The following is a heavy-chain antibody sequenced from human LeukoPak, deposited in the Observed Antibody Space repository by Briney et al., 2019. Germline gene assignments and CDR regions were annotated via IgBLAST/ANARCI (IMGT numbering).Heavy chain of an antibody. CDR3: ARDVTLLRYFDWLSYFDY. D-gene: IGHD3-9*01. Sequence: PGGSLRLSCAASGFTFSSYAMHWVRQAPGKGLEWVAVISYDGSNKYYADSVKGRFTISRDNSKNTLYLQMNSLRAEDTAVYYCARDVTLLRYFDWLSYFDYWGQGTLVTVSS. CDR2: ISYDGSNK. CDR1: GFTFSSYA. J-gene: IGHJ4*02. V-gene: IGHV3-30*04.